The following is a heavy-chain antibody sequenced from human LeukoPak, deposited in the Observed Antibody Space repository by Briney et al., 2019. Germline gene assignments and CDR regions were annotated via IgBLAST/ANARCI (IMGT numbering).Heavy chain of an antibody. CDR3: ARDVSGGSAALDY. J-gene: IGHJ4*02. D-gene: IGHD2-15*01. CDR1: GFTFSGSP. CDR2: IRYDGSNK. V-gene: IGHV3-30*02. Sequence: GGTLRLSCAASGFTFSGSPMHWVRQASGKGLEWVAFIRYDGSNKYYADSVKGRFTISRDNAKNSVFLQMNSLRAEDTAVYYCARDVSGGSAALDYWGQGTLVTVSS.